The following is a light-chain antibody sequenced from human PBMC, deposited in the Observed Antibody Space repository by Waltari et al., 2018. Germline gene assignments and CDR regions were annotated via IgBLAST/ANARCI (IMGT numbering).Light chain of an antibody. CDR3: SSYAGSSKGV. CDR1: SSDVRNYKR. CDR2: AVS. V-gene: IGLV2-23*02. J-gene: IGLJ2*01. Sequence: QSALTQPASVSGSPGQSITISCTGTSSDVRNYKRFSWSQQHPGKAPKLMIYAVSKRPSGVSDRFSGSKSGDMASLTISGLQPEDEAEYFCSSYAGSSKGVFGGGTKVTVL.